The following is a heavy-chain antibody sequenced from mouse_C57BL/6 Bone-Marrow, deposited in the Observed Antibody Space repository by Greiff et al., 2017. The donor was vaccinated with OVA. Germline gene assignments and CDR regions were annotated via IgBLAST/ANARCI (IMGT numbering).Heavy chain of an antibody. CDR1: GYTFTSYW. CDR3: ARGFGVTTVVATDY. V-gene: IGHV1-64*01. D-gene: IGHD1-1*01. Sequence: VQLQQPGAELVKPGASVKLSCKASGYTFTSYWMHWVKQRPGQGLEWIGMIHPNSGSTNYNEKFKSKATLTVDNSSSTAYMQLSSLTSEDSAVYYCARGFGVTTVVATDYWGQGTTLTVSS. CDR2: IHPNSGST. J-gene: IGHJ2*01.